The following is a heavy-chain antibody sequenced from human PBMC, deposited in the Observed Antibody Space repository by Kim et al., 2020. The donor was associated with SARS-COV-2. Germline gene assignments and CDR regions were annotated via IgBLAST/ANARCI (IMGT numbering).Heavy chain of an antibody. CDR2: DATA. Sequence: DATAYDPGAVKVRFTISSDNSKTTLYLQMNNLRAEDTAVYFCAKSGQLDYWGQGTLVTVSS. J-gene: IGHJ4*02. D-gene: IGHD5-12*01. CDR3: AKSGQLDY. V-gene: IGHV3-23*01.